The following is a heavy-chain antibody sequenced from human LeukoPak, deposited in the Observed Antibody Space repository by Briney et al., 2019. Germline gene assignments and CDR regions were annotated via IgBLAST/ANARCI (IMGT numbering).Heavy chain of an antibody. Sequence: SETLSLTCTVSGDSIGSSSYYWGWIRQPPGKGLEWIGSIYYSGNTYYNPSLKSRVTISVDTSKNEFSLKLSSVTAADTAVYYCARPNYYDSSGYFGDDAFDIWGQGTMVTVSS. CDR1: GDSIGSSSYY. CDR3: ARPNYYDSSGYFGDDAFDI. V-gene: IGHV4-39*01. J-gene: IGHJ3*02. D-gene: IGHD3-22*01. CDR2: IYYSGNT.